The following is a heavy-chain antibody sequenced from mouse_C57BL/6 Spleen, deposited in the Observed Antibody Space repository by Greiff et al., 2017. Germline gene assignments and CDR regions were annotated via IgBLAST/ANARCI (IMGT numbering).Heavy chain of an antibody. Sequence: VQLQQSGPELVKPGASVKISCKASGYAFSSSWMNWVKQRPGKGLEWIGRIYPGDGDTNYNGKFKGKATLTADKSSSTAYMQLSSLTSEDSAVYFWAKGGGYGSFAYWGQGTLVTVSA. CDR3: AKGGGYGSFAY. J-gene: IGHJ3*01. CDR2: IYPGDGDT. D-gene: IGHD1-1*01. CDR1: GYAFSSSW. V-gene: IGHV1-82*01.